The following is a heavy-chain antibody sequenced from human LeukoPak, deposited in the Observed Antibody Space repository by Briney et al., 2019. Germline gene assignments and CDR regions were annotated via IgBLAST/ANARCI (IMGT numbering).Heavy chain of an antibody. V-gene: IGHV3-23*01. CDR2: ISGSGGST. D-gene: IGHD6-13*01. Sequence: GGSLRLSCAASGFTFSSYGMHWVRQAPGKGLEWVSAISGSGGSTYYADSVKGRFTISRDNSKNTLYLQMNSLRAEDTAVYYCAKDAHSSSWYSTLGYWGQGTLVTVSS. J-gene: IGHJ4*02. CDR3: AKDAHSSSWYSTLGY. CDR1: GFTFSSYG.